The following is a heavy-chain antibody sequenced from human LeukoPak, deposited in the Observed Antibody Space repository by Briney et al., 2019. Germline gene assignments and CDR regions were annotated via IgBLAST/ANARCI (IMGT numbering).Heavy chain of an antibody. CDR2: MNPNSGNT. CDR3: ARGSSGWFNYYYYMDV. J-gene: IGHJ6*03. CDR1: GYTFTSYD. D-gene: IGHD6-19*01. Sequence: ASVKVSCKASGYTFTSYDINWVRPATGQGPEWMGWMNPNSGNTGYAQKFQGRVTMTRNTSISTAYMELSSLRSEDTAVYYCARGSSGWFNYYYYMDVWGKGTTVTVSS. V-gene: IGHV1-8*01.